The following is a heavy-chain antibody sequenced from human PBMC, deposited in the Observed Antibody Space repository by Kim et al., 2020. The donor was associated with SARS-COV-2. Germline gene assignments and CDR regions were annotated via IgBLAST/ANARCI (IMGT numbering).Heavy chain of an antibody. D-gene: IGHD2-2*01. Sequence: GGSLRLSCAASGFTFSSYGMHWVRQAPGKGLEWVAVIWYDGSNKYYADSVKGRFTISRDNSKNTLYLQMNSLRAEDTAVYYCARDKFVVVPAAGDPSYWFDPWGQGTLVTVSS. CDR3: ARDKFVVVPAAGDPSYWFDP. CDR1: GFTFSSYG. V-gene: IGHV3-33*01. J-gene: IGHJ5*02. CDR2: IWYDGSNK.